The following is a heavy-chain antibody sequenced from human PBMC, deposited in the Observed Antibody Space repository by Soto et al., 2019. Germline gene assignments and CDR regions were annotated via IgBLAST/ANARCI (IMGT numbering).Heavy chain of an antibody. CDR3: ASGGAGSGPFTWELPDH. V-gene: IGHV1-45*02. CDR2: ITPFSGDV. J-gene: IGHJ4*02. Sequence: QMQLVQSGAEVKRTGSTLTVSCKALGNTFTYRYLHWVRQAPGQALEWMGWITPFSGDVHYAQKLQERVTITRDRSINTAYMRMSSLRPEDTAMYYCASGGAGSGPFTWELPDHWGQGTLVTVSS. D-gene: IGHD1-26*01. CDR1: GNTFTYRY.